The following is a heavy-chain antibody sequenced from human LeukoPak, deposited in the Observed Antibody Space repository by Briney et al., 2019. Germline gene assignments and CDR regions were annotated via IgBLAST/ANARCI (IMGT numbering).Heavy chain of an antibody. D-gene: IGHD1-1*01. V-gene: IGHV3-48*01. CDR3: ARVLLERPGIDSFDI. J-gene: IGHJ3*02. CDR1: GFTFDSYS. CDR2: ISNSGSPI. Sequence: PGGSLRLSCVVSGFTFDSYSMNWVRQAPGKGLEWISYISNSGSPIYYADSVKGRFTVSRDNAGNSLYLQMNSLRAEDTAVYYCARVLLERPGIDSFDIWGQGTMVTVSS.